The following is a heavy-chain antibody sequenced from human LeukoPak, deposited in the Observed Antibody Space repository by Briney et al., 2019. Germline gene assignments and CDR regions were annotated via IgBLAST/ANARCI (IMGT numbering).Heavy chain of an antibody. Sequence: KTSETLSLTCTVSGGSISSSSYYWGWIRQPPGKGLEWIGSIYYSGSTYYNPSLKSRVTISVDTSKNQFSLKPSSVTAADTAVYYCARGGQLWFRYYFDYWGQGTLVTVSS. J-gene: IGHJ4*02. CDR2: IYYSGST. CDR1: GGSISSSSYY. CDR3: ARGGQLWFRYYFDY. D-gene: IGHD5-18*01. V-gene: IGHV4-39*01.